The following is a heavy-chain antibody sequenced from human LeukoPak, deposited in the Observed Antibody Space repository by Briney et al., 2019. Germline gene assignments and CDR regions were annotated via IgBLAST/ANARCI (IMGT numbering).Heavy chain of an antibody. Sequence: ASVKVSCKASGYTCTGYYMHWVRQPPGPGLGWMGWINPNSGGTNYAQKFQGRVTMTRDTSISTAYMELSRLRSDDTAVYYCARAVVVVAATGLSFGCWFDPWGQGTLVTVSS. V-gene: IGHV1-2*02. D-gene: IGHD2-15*01. J-gene: IGHJ5*02. CDR1: GYTCTGYY. CDR2: INPNSGGT. CDR3: ARAVVVVAATGLSFGCWFDP.